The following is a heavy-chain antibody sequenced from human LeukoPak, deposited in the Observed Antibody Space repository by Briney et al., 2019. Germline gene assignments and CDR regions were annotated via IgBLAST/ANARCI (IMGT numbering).Heavy chain of an antibody. CDR3: AFRTDCSSTSCFLYNWFDP. V-gene: IGHV4-34*01. CDR1: GESFSGYY. D-gene: IGHD2-2*01. Sequence: SETLSLTCAVYGESFSGYYWSWIRQPPGKGLEWIGEINHSGSTNYNPSLKSRVTISVDTSKNQFSLKLSSVTAADTAVYYCAFRTDCSSTSCFLYNWFDPWGQGTLVTVSS. J-gene: IGHJ5*02. CDR2: INHSGST.